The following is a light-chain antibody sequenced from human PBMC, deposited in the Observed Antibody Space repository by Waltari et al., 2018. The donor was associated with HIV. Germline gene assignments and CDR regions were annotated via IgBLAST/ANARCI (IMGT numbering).Light chain of an antibody. Sequence: QSALSQPASVTGSPGQSVTISCNGTKSDIGASEYASWYQKFPDRVPRLLISDVKKRPSGVSSRFSGSKAANTASLTISGLQPEDEADFYCASLSNSITLVVFGGGTHLTVL. J-gene: IGLJ2*01. CDR3: ASLSNSITLVV. CDR1: KSDIGASEY. CDR2: DVK. V-gene: IGLV2-14*01.